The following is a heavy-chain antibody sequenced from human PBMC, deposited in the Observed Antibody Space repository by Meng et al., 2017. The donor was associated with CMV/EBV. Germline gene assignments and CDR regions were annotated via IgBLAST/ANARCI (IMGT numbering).Heavy chain of an antibody. J-gene: IGHJ5*01. CDR1: GFTVSSNY. D-gene: IGHD6-13*01. V-gene: IGHV3-66*02. CDR3: ARVLYADSSSWFDY. CDR2: IYSGGST. Sequence: GGSLRLSCAASGFTVSSNYMSWVRQAPGKGLEWVSVIYSGGSTYHADSVKGRFTISRDNSKNTLYLQMNSLRAEDTAVYYCARVLYADSSSWFDYWGQGTLVTVSS.